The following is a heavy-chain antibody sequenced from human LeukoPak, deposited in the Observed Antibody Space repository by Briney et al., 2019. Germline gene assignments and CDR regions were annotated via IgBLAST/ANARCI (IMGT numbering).Heavy chain of an antibody. Sequence: PSETLSLTCTVSGGSISSSSYYWGWIRQPPGKGLEWIGSIYYSGSTYYNPSLKSRVTISVDTSKNQFSLKLSSVTAADTAVYYCARDQGLGGYYDSSGSHAGAFDIWGQGTMVTVSS. D-gene: IGHD3-22*01. CDR1: GGSISSSSYY. V-gene: IGHV4-39*07. CDR2: IYYSGST. J-gene: IGHJ3*02. CDR3: ARDQGLGGYYDSSGSHAGAFDI.